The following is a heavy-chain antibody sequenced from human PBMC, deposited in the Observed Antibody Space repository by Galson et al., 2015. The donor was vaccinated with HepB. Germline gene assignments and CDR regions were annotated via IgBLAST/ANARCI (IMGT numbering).Heavy chain of an antibody. CDR2: ISGSGGST. V-gene: IGHV3-23*01. Sequence: SLRLSCAASGFTFSSYAMSWVRQAPGKGLEWVSAISGSGGSTYYADSVKGRFTISRDNSKNTLYLQMNSLRAEDTAVYYCAKSRGPVTYGDYYYGMDVWGQGTTVTVSS. CDR3: AKSRGPVTYGDYYYGMDV. CDR1: GFTFSSYA. J-gene: IGHJ6*02. D-gene: IGHD4-17*01.